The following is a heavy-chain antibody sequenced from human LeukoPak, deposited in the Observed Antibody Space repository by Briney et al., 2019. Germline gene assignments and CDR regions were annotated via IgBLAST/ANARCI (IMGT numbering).Heavy chain of an antibody. Sequence: ETLSLTCTVSGGSVTSGSYYWSWVRQAPGKGLEWVSIIYSDGSTYYADSVKGRFTISRDNSKNTLYLQMNSLRAEDTAVYYCARDISSGYYDAFDIWGQGTMVTVPT. CDR3: ARDISSGYYDAFDI. CDR1: GGSVTSGSYY. V-gene: IGHV3-66*01. D-gene: IGHD3-22*01. CDR2: IYSDGST. J-gene: IGHJ3*02.